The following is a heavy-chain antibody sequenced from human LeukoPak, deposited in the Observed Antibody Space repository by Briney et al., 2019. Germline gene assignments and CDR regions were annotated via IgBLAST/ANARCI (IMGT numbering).Heavy chain of an antibody. D-gene: IGHD1-7*01. J-gene: IGHJ4*02. CDR2: IYYSGST. Sequence: SETLSLTCTVSGGSISSSSYYWGWIRQPPGKGLEWIGSIYYSGSTYYNPSLKSRVTISVDTSRNQFSLKLSSVTAADIAVYYCAGLRNNWNSDYWRQGTLVTVSS. V-gene: IGHV4-39*01. CDR3: AGLRNNWNSDY. CDR1: GGSISSSSYY.